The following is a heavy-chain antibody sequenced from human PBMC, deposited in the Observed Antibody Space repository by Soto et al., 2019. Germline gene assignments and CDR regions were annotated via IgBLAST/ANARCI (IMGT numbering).Heavy chain of an antibody. CDR3: AAGGGYGSGSNYYYYGMDV. CDR2: IVVGSGNT. Sequence: GASVKVSCKASGFTFTSSAVQWVRQARGQRLEWIGCIVVGSGNTNYAQKFQERVTITRDMSTSTAYMELSSLRSEDTAVYYCAAGGGYGSGSNYYYYGMDVWGQGTTVTVSS. V-gene: IGHV1-58*01. J-gene: IGHJ6*02. D-gene: IGHD3-10*01. CDR1: GFTFTSSA.